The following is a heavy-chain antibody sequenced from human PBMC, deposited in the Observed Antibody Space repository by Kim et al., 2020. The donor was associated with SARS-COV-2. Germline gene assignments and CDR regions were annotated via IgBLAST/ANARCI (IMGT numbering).Heavy chain of an antibody. CDR2: ISSSSSYI. D-gene: IGHD3-22*01. CDR3: ARAAGAVVVITPTPLGY. V-gene: IGHV3-21*01. Sequence: GGSLRLSCAASGFTFSSYSMNWVRQAPGKGLEWVSSISSSSSYIYYADSVKGRFTISRDNAKNSLYLLMNSLRAEDTAVYYCARAAGAVVVITPTPLGYWGQGTLVTVSS. CDR1: GFTFSSYS. J-gene: IGHJ4*02.